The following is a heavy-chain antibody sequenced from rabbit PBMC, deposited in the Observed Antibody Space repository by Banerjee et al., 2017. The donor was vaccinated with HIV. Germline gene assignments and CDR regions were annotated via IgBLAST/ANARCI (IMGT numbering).Heavy chain of an antibody. CDR1: GFDLTNYYY. Sequence: QEQLVESGGDLVKPEGSLTLTCTASGFDLTNYYYMCWVRQAPGKGLEWIACIYTSSGNTVYASWAKGRFTISKTSSTTVTLQMTSLTVADTATYFCARDSAGREDFNLWGPGTLVTVS. CDR2: IYTSSGNT. D-gene: IGHD4-2*01. J-gene: IGHJ4*01. CDR3: ARDSAGREDFNL. V-gene: IGHV1S45*01.